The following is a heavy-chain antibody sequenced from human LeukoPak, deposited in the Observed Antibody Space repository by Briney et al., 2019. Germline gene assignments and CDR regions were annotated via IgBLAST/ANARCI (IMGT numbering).Heavy chain of an antibody. CDR2: IKEDGTVK. J-gene: IGHJ4*02. V-gene: IGHV3-7*04. CDR3: GGGGGWDIDY. CDR1: GSSFSSFW. Sequence: GGSLRLSCATSGSSFSSFWMSWVRQAPGKGLEWVGTIKEDGTVKLYVDSVKGRFTISRDKAGNSLYLQMNNRRAEDRAVYYGGGGGGWDIDYWGQGTLVTVSS. D-gene: IGHD1-26*01.